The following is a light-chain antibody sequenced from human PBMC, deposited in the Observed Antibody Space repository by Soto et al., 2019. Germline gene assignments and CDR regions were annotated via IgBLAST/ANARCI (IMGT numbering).Light chain of an antibody. J-gene: IGLJ2*01. V-gene: IGLV2-8*01. CDR1: NSDVGTYNY. CDR2: DVS. Sequence: QSALTHPPSASGSPGQSVTISCTGTNSDVGTYNYVSWDQQHPGKAPKLMIYDVSKRPSGVPDRFSASKSSNTASLTVSGLQAEDEADYYCSSGPGNDFGVFGGGTKLTVL. CDR3: SSGPGNDFGV.